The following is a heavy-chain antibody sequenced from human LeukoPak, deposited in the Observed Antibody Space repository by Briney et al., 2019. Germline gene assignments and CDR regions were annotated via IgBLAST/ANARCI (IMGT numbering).Heavy chain of an antibody. CDR1: GFTFSRQW. V-gene: IGHV3-7*01. Sequence: PGGSLRLSCAASGFTFSRQWLSWVRQAPGKGLEWVTNINQDGSEKSYVDSVKGRFTISRDNAKNSPYLQMNSLRAEDTAVYYCTRGDSGHAEGAYWGQGTRVTVSS. J-gene: IGHJ4*02. D-gene: IGHD2-8*01. CDR3: TRGDSGHAEGAY. CDR2: INQDGSEK.